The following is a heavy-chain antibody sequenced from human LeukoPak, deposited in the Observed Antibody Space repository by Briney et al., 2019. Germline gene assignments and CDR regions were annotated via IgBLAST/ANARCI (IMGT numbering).Heavy chain of an antibody. J-gene: IGHJ4*02. CDR1: GGSISSYY. V-gene: IGHV4-59*01. CDR2: IYYSGST. Sequence: ASETLSLTCTVSGGSISSYYWSWIRQPPGKGLEWIGYIYYSGSTNYNPSLKSRVTISVDTSKNQFSLKLGSVTAADTAVYYCATRSSGWYYFDYWGQGTLVTVSS. D-gene: IGHD6-19*01. CDR3: ATRSSGWYYFDY.